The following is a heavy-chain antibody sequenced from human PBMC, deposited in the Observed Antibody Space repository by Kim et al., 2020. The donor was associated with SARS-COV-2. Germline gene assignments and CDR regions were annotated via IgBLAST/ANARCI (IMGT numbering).Heavy chain of an antibody. D-gene: IGHD6-13*01. Sequence: SETLSLTCTVSGGSISSSSNYWGWIRQPPGKGLEWIGSIYYTGSTYYNPSLKSRVTISVDTSKNQLSLKLSSVTAADTAVYYCARDRGSSWYVDYWGQGTLVTVSS. V-gene: IGHV4-39*07. J-gene: IGHJ4*02. CDR2: IYYTGST. CDR1: GGSISSSSNY. CDR3: ARDRGSSWYVDY.